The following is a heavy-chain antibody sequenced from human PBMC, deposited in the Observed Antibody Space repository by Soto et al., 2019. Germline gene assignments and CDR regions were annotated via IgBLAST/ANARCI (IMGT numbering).Heavy chain of an antibody. CDR3: ARARLAVAGTFWFDP. J-gene: IGHJ5*02. CDR2: VSAYNGNT. D-gene: IGHD6-19*01. V-gene: IGHV1-18*01. CDR1: GYTFTSYG. Sequence: GASVKVSCKASGYTFTSYGISWVRQAPGQGLEWMGWVSAYNGNTNYAQKLQGRVTMTTDTSTSTAYMELRGLRSDDTAVYYCARARLAVAGTFWFDPWGQGTLVTVSS.